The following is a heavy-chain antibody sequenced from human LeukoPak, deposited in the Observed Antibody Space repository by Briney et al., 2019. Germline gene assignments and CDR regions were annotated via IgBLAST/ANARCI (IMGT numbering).Heavy chain of an antibody. J-gene: IGHJ4*02. Sequence: GGSLRLSCAASGFTFSSYEMNWVRQAPGKGLEWVSSISISSTYIYYADSLKGRFTISRDNAENSLYLQMNSLTAEDTAVYYCAREVFISSGDHEVTDYWGQGTLVTVSS. D-gene: IGHD2-15*01. V-gene: IGHV3-21*01. CDR1: GFTFSSYE. CDR3: AREVFISSGDHEVTDY. CDR2: ISISSTYI.